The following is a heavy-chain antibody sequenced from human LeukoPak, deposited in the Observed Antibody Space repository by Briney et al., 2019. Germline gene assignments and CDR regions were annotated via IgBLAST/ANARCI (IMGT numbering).Heavy chain of an antibody. CDR1: GYTFTSYG. V-gene: IGHV1-18*01. J-gene: IGHJ4*02. CDR2: ISAYNGNT. Sequence: ALVKVSCKASGYTFTSYGISWVRQAPGQGREGMGWISAYNGNTNYAQKLQGRVTMTTDTSTSTAYMEVRSLRSDDTAVYFCARVEGPSIFGVIDYWGQGTLVTISS. D-gene: IGHD3-3*01. CDR3: ARVEGPSIFGVIDY.